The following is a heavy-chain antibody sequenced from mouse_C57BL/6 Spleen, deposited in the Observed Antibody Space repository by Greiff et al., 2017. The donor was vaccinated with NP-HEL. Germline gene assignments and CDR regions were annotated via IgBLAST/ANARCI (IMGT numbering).Heavy chain of an antibody. Sequence: VQLKESGGGLVKPGGSLKLSCAASGFTFSDYGMHWVRQAPEKGLEWVAYISSGSSTIYYADTVKGRFTISRDNAKNTLFLQMTSLRSEDTAMYYCARPAGEGYFDVWGTGTTVTVSA. CDR1: GFTFSDYG. CDR3: ARPAGEGYFDV. V-gene: IGHV5-17*01. J-gene: IGHJ1*03. CDR2: ISSGSSTI. D-gene: IGHD1-2*01.